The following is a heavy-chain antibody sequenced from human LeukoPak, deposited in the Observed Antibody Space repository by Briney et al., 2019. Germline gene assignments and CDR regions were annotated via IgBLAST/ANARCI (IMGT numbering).Heavy chain of an antibody. J-gene: IGHJ2*01. CDR1: GLSFSSYW. CDR2: IKEDGSAK. V-gene: IGHV3-7*01. CDR3: ARVRRWYFDL. Sequence: GGSLRLSCAASGLSFSSYWMTWVRQAPGKGLEWVANIKEDGSAKSYVDSVKGRFTISRENAKNSLYLQMNSLRAGDTAVYCCARVRRWYFDLWGRGTLVTVSS.